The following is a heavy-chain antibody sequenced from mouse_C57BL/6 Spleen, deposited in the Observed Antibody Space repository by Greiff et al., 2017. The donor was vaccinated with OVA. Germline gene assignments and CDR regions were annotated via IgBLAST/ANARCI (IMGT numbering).Heavy chain of an antibody. CDR1: GYTFTDYE. J-gene: IGHJ1*03. V-gene: IGHV1-15*01. CDR3: TRSRGSSYGYFDV. Sequence: QVQLQQSGAELVRPGASVTLSCKASGYTFTDYEMHWVKQTPVHGLEWIGAIDPETGGTAYNQKFKGKAILTADKSSSTAYMELRSLTYEDSAVYYCTRSRGSSYGYFDVWGTGTTVTVSS. D-gene: IGHD1-1*01. CDR2: IDPETGGT.